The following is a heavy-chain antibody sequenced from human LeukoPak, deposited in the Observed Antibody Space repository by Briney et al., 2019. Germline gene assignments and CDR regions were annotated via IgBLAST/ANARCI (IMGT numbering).Heavy chain of an antibody. CDR3: AKVGNYYHSSGYPY. J-gene: IGHJ4*02. CDR2: IYSGGDT. CDR1: GFSVSSNY. D-gene: IGHD3-22*01. V-gene: IGHV3-53*01. Sequence: PGGSLRLSCAVSGFSVSSNYMSWVRQAPGKGLEWVSVIYSGGDTYYADSVKGRFTISRDNSKNTLYLQINNLRAEDTAFYYCAKVGNYYHSSGYPYWGQGTLVTVSS.